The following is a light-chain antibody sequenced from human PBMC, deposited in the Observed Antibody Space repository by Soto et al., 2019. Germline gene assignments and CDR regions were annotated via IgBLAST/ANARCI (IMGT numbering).Light chain of an antibody. J-gene: IGLJ3*02. V-gene: IGLV7-46*01. CDR1: TGVVTSGHF. Sequence: QAVVTQESSLTVSPGGTITLTCGSSTGVVTSGHFPYWVQQKPGQAPRTLIYDTTNKHSWTPARFSGSLLGGKAALTLSGAQPEDEADYYCLLSYSGARVFGGGTK. CDR3: LLSYSGARV. CDR2: DTT.